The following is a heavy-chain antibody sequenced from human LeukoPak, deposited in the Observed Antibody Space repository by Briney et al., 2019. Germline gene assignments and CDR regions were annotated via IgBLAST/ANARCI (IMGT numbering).Heavy chain of an antibody. D-gene: IGHD4-17*01. V-gene: IGHV5-10-1*01. CDR3: ARHGRSDYSPDY. Sequence: GESLKISCKGSGYSFTSYWISWVRQMPGKGLEWMGRIDPSDSYTNYSPSFQGHVTISADKSISTAYLQWSSLKASDTAVYYCARHGRSDYSPDYWGQGTLVTVSS. CDR2: IDPSDSYT. J-gene: IGHJ4*02. CDR1: GYSFTSYW.